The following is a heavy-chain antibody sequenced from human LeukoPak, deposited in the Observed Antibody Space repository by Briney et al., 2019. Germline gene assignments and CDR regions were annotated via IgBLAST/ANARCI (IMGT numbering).Heavy chain of an antibody. Sequence: SQTLSLTCTVSGGPIRSGDYYWSWIRQPPGRGLEWIGYIYYSGSTYYKPSLKSRVSISLDTSKNQFSLKLSSVTAADTAVYYCARSRGGSYYGDASDIWDQGTMVTVSS. CDR3: ARSRGGSYYGDASDI. J-gene: IGHJ3*02. V-gene: IGHV4-30-4*01. D-gene: IGHD1-26*01. CDR1: GGPIRSGDYY. CDR2: IYYSGST.